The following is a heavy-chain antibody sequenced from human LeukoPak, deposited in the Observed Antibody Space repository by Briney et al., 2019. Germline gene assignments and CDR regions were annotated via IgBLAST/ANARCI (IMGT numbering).Heavy chain of an antibody. D-gene: IGHD3-3*02. J-gene: IGHJ3*02. Sequence: AETLSLICSVSSGSLSSSSDLWGWIRKPAGGGGGWIGGIYYSGSTYYNPSLKSRVTISVDTSKNQFSLKLSSVTAADTAVYYCARGSALSAPHDAFDIWGQGTMVTVSS. CDR2: IYYSGST. CDR1: SGSLSSSSDL. CDR3: ARGSALSAPHDAFDI. V-gene: IGHV4-39*01.